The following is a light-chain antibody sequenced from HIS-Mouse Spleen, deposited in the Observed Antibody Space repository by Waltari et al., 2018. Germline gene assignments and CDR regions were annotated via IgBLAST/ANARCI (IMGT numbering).Light chain of an antibody. J-gene: IGLJ2*01. Sequence: SYELTQPPSVSVSPGQTARITCSGDALPKKYAYWYQQKAGQATGLVIYEDSKRPSGIPERFSGSSSGTMATLTISGAQVEDEADYYCYSTDSSGNHRVFGGGTKLTVL. CDR3: YSTDSSGNHRV. CDR2: EDS. V-gene: IGLV3-10*01. CDR1: ALPKKY.